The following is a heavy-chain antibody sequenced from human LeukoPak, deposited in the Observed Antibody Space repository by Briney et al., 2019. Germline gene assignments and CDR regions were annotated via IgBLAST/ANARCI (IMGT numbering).Heavy chain of an antibody. D-gene: IGHD2-8*01. J-gene: IGHJ4*02. V-gene: IGHV3-7*04. CDR2: IKEDGSDK. CDR1: GFTFSSHW. Sequence: GGSLRLSCAVSGFTFSSHWMSWVRQAPGKGLEWVANIKEDGSDKYYVDSVKGRFTISRDNAQNSLYLQMNSLRAEDTAVYYCARGRGYCLNGVCYKNYFDYWGQGTLVTVSS. CDR3: ARGRGYCLNGVCYKNYFDY.